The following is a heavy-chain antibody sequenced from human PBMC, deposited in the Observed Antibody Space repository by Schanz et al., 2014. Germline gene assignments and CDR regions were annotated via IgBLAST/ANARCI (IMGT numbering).Heavy chain of an antibody. CDR3: GRAGTGMAGWYFEL. Sequence: EVHLLESGGGLVKPGGSLRLSCSASGFTFSTFAMHWVRQAPGKGLEYISAISNNGDSTYYADSVKGRFTISRDNSKNTLFLQMSSLRVDDMAVYYCGRAGTGMAGWYFELWGHGTLVTVSS. CDR2: ISNNGDST. D-gene: IGHD5-18*01. V-gene: IGHV3-64D*06. J-gene: IGHJ2*01. CDR1: GFTFSTFA.